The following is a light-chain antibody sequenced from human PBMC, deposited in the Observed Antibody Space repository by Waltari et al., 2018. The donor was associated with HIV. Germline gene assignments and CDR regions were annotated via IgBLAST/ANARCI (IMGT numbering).Light chain of an antibody. CDR1: QRLLYSPNNRHY. CDR2: WAS. J-gene: IGKJ4*02. V-gene: IGKV4-1*01. CDR3: HQYYNMLT. Sequence: DIVMIQSPDSLAVSLGERATINCKSSQRLLYSPNNRHYLAWYQQKPGQSPKLLIYWASTRQSGVADRFSGSGSGTDFSLTISSLQAEDVAVYYCHQYYNMLTVGGGTKVEI.